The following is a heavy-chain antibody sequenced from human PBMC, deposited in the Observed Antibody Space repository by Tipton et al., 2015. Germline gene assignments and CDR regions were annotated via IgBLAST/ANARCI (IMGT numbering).Heavy chain of an antibody. J-gene: IGHJ6*02. CDR3: AKDFRSSSWSSYFYGLDV. CDR2: IDWNGGRT. Sequence: SLRLSCAASGFTFDDYGMTWVRQVPGKGLEWVAGIDWNGGRTGYADSVKGRFIISRDNAQNSLFLQMNSLTAEDTALYYCAKDFRSSSWSSYFYGLDVWGQGTLVTVSS. V-gene: IGHV3-20*04. D-gene: IGHD6-13*01. CDR1: GFTFDDYG.